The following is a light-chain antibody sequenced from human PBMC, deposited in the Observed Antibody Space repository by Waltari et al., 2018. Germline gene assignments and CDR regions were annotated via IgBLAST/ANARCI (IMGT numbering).Light chain of an antibody. CDR2: RNT. CDR1: RSNIGINY. CDR3: AAWDDTLSAVL. Sequence: QSVLTQPPSASGTPGQRVTIACSGSRSNIGINYVYWYQHLPGTTPKLLIYRNTQRPYGVPDRFSGSKSGTSASLAISGLRSEDEADYYCAAWDDTLSAVLFGGGTNLTVL. J-gene: IGLJ3*02. V-gene: IGLV1-47*01.